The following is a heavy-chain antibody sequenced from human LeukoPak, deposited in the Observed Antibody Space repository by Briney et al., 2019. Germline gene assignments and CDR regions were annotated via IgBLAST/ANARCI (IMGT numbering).Heavy chain of an antibody. J-gene: IGHJ5*02. CDR3: ARERVVEVVVVPAEFRFDP. V-gene: IGHV3-30-3*01. Sequence: PGRSLRLSCAASGFTFSSYAMHWVRQAPGKGLEWVAVISYDGSNKYYADSVKGRFTISRDNSKNTLYLQMNSLRAEDTAVYYCARERVVEVVVVPAEFRFDPWGQGTLVTVSS. CDR2: ISYDGSNK. D-gene: IGHD2-2*01. CDR1: GFTFSSYA.